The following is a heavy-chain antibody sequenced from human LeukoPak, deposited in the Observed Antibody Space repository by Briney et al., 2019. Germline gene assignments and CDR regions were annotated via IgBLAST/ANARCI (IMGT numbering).Heavy chain of an antibody. V-gene: IGHV1-2*02. J-gene: IGHJ3*02. CDR3: ATGGSSWPGAFHI. D-gene: IGHD6-13*01. CDR1: GYTFSDYY. Sequence: GASVKVSCKASGYTFSDYYMHWVRQAPGQGLEWMGWINPNSGGSNYAQKFQGRVTMTRDTSISTAYMELSSLRSDDTAVYYCATGGSSWPGAFHIWGQGTMVTVSS. CDR2: INPNSGGS.